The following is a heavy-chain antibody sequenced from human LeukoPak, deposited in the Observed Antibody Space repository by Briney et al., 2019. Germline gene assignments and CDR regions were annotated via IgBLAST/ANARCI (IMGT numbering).Heavy chain of an antibody. J-gene: IGHJ3*02. CDR3: ARQGHYSSGWYDAFDI. D-gene: IGHD6-19*01. CDR1: GFTFSSYG. CDR2: IWYDGSNK. Sequence: GGSLRLSCAASGFTFSSYGMHWVRQAPGKGLEWVAVIWYDGSNKYYADSVKGRFTISRDNSKNTLYLQMNSLRAEDTAVYYCARQGHYSSGWYDAFDIWGQGTMVTVSS. V-gene: IGHV3-33*01.